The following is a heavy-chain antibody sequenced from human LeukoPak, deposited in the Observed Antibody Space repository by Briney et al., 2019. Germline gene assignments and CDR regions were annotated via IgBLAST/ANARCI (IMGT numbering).Heavy chain of an antibody. J-gene: IGHJ4*02. CDR2: ISGSGGST. CDR1: GFTFSSYA. V-gene: IGHV3-23*01. Sequence: PGGSLRLSCAASGFTFSSYAMSWVRQAPGKGLEWVSAISGSGGSTYYADSVKGRFTISRDNSKNTLYLQMNSLRAEDTAVYYCAKGSSSGWYGGVLYYFDYWGQGTLVTVSS. CDR3: AKGSSSGWYGGVLYYFDY. D-gene: IGHD6-19*01.